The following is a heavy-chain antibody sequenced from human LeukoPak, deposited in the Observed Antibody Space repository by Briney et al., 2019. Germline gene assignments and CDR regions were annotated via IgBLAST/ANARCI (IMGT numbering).Heavy chain of an antibody. Sequence: PGGSLRLSCAASGFTFDDYAMHWVRQAPGKGLEWVSGISWNSGSIGYADSVKGRFTISRDNAKNSLYLQMNSLRAEDTALYYCAKDIDSKGVHGSFDPWGQGTLVTVSS. D-gene: IGHD6-13*01. CDR2: ISWNSGSI. J-gene: IGHJ5*02. CDR3: AKDIDSKGVHGSFDP. CDR1: GFTFDDYA. V-gene: IGHV3-9*01.